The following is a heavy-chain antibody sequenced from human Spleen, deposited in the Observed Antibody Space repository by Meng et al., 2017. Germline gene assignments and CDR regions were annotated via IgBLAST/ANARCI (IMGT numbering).Heavy chain of an antibody. CDR2: IIPVFGAT. J-gene: IGHJ3*02. V-gene: IGHV1-69*05. CDR3: ARDPEISYAFDI. CDR1: AGTLNIYA. Sequence: SVKVSCKASAGTLNIYAISWVRQAPGQGLEWMGGIIPVFGATNYAQKFQGRVTITTDESTTAAYMELSSLRSGDTAVYYCARDPEISYAFDIWGQGTMVTVSS.